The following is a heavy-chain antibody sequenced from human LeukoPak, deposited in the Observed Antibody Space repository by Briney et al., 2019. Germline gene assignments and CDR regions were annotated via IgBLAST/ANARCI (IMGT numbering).Heavy chain of an antibody. CDR1: GFTFKKYW. D-gene: IGHD6-13*01. CDR3: ARRRIAAAVPFDP. CDR2: ISSSSSTI. Sequence: GGSLRLSCAASGFTFKKYWMNWVRQAPGKGLEWVSYISSSSSTIYYADSVKGRFTISRENAKNSLYLQMNSLRAEDTAVYYCARRRIAAAVPFDPWGQGTLVTVSS. J-gene: IGHJ5*02. V-gene: IGHV3-48*04.